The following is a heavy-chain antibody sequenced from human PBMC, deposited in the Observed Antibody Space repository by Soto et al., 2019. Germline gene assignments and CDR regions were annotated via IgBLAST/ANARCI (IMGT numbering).Heavy chain of an antibody. D-gene: IGHD6-6*01. Sequence: GGSLRLSCAASGFTFSSYGMHWVRQAPGKGLEWVAVISYDGSNKYYADSVKGRFTISRDNSKNTLYLQMNSLRAEDTAVYYCAKDSTYSSSSNAFDIWGQGTMVTVSS. J-gene: IGHJ3*02. CDR3: AKDSTYSSSSNAFDI. V-gene: IGHV3-30*18. CDR1: GFTFSSYG. CDR2: ISYDGSNK.